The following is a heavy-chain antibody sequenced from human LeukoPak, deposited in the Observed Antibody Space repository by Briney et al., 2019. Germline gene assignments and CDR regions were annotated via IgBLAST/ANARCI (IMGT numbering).Heavy chain of an antibody. CDR1: GFTFRNYE. CDR2: ISNSGSTI. D-gene: IGHD6-19*01. J-gene: IGHJ4*02. CDR3: ARADMAVVPVFDY. Sequence: PGGSLRLSCAASGFTFRNYELHWVRQAPGKGLEWISYISNSGSTIYYADSVRGRFTISRDNARNSLYLQMNSLRAEDTAVYYCARADMAVVPVFDYWGQGTLVTVSS. V-gene: IGHV3-48*03.